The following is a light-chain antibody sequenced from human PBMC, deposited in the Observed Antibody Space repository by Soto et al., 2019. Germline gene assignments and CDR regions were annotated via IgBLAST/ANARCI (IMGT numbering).Light chain of an antibody. V-gene: IGKV3-20*01. CDR3: QQYGSSPRT. Sequence: EIVLTQSPGTLSLSPGERGTLSCRASQSVASNNLAWYHQKPGQSPRLLIYGASSRATGIPDRFTGSGSGTDFILTISRLEPEDFAVYYCQQYGSSPRTFGQGTKVDIK. CDR2: GAS. J-gene: IGKJ1*01. CDR1: QSVASNN.